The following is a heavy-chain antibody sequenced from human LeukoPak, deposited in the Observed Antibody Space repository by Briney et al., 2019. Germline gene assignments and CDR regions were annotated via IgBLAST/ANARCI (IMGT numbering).Heavy chain of an antibody. Sequence: PSETLSLTCTASSGSISSTSYYWGWIRQPPGRGLEWIGGIIYSGNTYYNPSLKSRVTISVETTKNQFSLKVTSATAAVTSVYFCVRHFHGSGYVVDRWGQGTLVTVSS. CDR3: VRHFHGSGYVVDR. D-gene: IGHD6-13*01. CDR1: SGSISSTSYY. CDR2: IIYSGNT. J-gene: IGHJ5*02. V-gene: IGHV4-39*01.